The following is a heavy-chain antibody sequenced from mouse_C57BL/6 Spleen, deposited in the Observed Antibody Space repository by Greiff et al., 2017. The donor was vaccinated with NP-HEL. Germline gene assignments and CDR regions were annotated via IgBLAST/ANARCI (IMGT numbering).Heavy chain of an antibody. D-gene: IGHD2-5*01. Sequence: QVQLQQPGAELVMPGASVKLSCKASGYTFTSYWMHWVKQRPGQGLEWIGEIDPSDSYTNYNQQFKGKSTLTVDKSSSTAYMQLSSLTSEDSAVYYCARRGPYYSNSYYYAMDYWGQGTSVTVSS. CDR3: ARRGPYYSNSYYYAMDY. J-gene: IGHJ4*01. V-gene: IGHV1-69*01. CDR1: GYTFTSYW. CDR2: IDPSDSYT.